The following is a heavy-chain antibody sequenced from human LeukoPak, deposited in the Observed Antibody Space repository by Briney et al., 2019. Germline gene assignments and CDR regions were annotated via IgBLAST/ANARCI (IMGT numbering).Heavy chain of an antibody. CDR3: ARAVSGTNSRYYYYYMDV. D-gene: IGHD6-13*01. CDR2: IYHSGST. J-gene: IGHJ6*03. V-gene: IGHV4-30-2*01. Sequence: SETLCLTCTVSGGSISSGGYYWSWIRQPPGKGLEWIGYIYHSGSTYYNPSLKSRVTMSVDTSKNQFSLKLSSVTAADTAVYYCARAVSGTNSRYYYYYMDVWGKGTTVTVSS. CDR1: GGSISSGGYY.